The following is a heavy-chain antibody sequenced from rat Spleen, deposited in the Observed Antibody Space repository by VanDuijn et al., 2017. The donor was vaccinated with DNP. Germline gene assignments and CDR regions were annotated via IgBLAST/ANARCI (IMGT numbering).Heavy chain of an antibody. J-gene: IGHJ2*01. D-gene: IGHD1-6*01. CDR3: ARYVQLGFDY. CDR2: INTGSGGT. CDR1: GYTFTNYY. Sequence: QVQLQQSGAELARPGSSVKISCKASGYTFTNYYVGWIKKTTGQGLDYIGYINTGSGGTNYNEKFKGKATLTVDKSTSTAFMQLSSLPPDDSAVYYCARYVQLGFDYLGQGVMVTVSS. V-gene: IGHV1-43*01.